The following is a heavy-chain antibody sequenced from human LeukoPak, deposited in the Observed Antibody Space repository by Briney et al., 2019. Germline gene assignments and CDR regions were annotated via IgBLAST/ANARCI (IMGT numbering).Heavy chain of an antibody. CDR2: NSGTA. CDR3: VRDHGSSSWFYY. V-gene: IGHV4-39*07. CDR1: GASFSKNGCF. J-gene: IGHJ4*02. D-gene: IGHD6-13*01. Sequence: SETLSLTCTVSGASFSKNGCFWGWIRQPPGKGLEWIGTNSGTAYYNPSLQSRVTMSLDTSKNQFSLRLSSVTAADTAVYYCVRDHGSSSWFYYWGQGTVVTVSS.